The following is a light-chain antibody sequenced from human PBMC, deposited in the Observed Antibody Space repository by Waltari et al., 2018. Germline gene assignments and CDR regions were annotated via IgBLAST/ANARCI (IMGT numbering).Light chain of an antibody. CDR3: QHYVSLPVT. Sequence: SCRASQSVSRALAWYQQNPGQAPRLLIYGASNRATGIPDRFSGSGSGTNFSLIISRLEPEDFAVYYCQHYVSLPVTFGQGTKVEIK. CDR2: GAS. J-gene: IGKJ1*01. V-gene: IGKV3-20*01. CDR1: QSVSRA.